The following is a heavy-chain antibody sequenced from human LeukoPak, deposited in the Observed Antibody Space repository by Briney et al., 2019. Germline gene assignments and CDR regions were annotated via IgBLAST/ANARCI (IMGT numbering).Heavy chain of an antibody. CDR1: GGSISSSSYY. CDR2: IYYSGST. CDR3: ARDRTGTKEYFQH. D-gene: IGHD1-1*01. J-gene: IGHJ1*01. V-gene: IGHV4-30-4*08. Sequence: SETLSLTCTVSGGSISSSSYYWGWIRQPPGKGLEWIGYIYYSGSTYYNPSLKSRVTISVDTSKNQFSLKLSSVTAADTAVYYCARDRTGTKEYFQHWGQGTLVTVSS.